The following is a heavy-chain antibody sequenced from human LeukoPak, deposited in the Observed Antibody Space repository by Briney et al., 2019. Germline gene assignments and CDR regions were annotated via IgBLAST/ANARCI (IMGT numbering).Heavy chain of an antibody. D-gene: IGHD4-23*01. Sequence: SETLSLTFIVSVGSISSYYWSWIRQPPGKGLEWIGYIYYSGSTNYNPSLKSRVTISVATSKNQFSLKLSSVTAADTAVYFCARGRSTVVSPYFDYWGQGTLVTVSS. CDR3: ARGRSTVVSPYFDY. CDR1: VGSISSYY. CDR2: IYYSGST. J-gene: IGHJ4*02. V-gene: IGHV4-59*01.